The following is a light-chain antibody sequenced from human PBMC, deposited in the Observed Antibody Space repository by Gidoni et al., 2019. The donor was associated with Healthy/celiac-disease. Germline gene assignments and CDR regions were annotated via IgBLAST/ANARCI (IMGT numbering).Light chain of an antibody. CDR1: QSVSSN. CDR2: GAS. J-gene: IGKJ5*01. Sequence: EIVMTQSPATLSVSPGARATLSCRASQSVSSNLAWYQQQPGQAPRLLIYGASTRATGIPARFSGSGSGTEFTLTISSLQSEDFAVYYCQQYNNWPPVTFGQGTRLEIK. CDR3: QQYNNWPPVT. V-gene: IGKV3-15*01.